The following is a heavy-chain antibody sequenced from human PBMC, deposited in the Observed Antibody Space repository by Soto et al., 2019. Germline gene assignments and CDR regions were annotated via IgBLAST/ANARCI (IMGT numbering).Heavy chain of an antibody. D-gene: IGHD3-3*01. CDR2: ISESGDST. J-gene: IGHJ4*01. V-gene: IGHV3-23*01. CDR3: AKDALAIFGVTRMSSFFDF. Sequence: GGSLRLSCAASGFTFSNYAMSWVRQAPGKGLEWVSLISESGDSTNYADSVKGRFTIYRDNSKNTLYLQMNSLRAEDTALYYCAKDALAIFGVTRMSSFFDFWGRGTLVTVSS. CDR1: GFTFSNYA.